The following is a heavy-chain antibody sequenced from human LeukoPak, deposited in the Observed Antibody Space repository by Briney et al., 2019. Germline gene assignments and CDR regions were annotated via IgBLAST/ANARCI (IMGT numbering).Heavy chain of an antibody. D-gene: IGHD3-10*01. CDR1: GGSISSYY. V-gene: IGHV4-59*08. J-gene: IGHJ4*02. CDR2: IYYSGST. Sequence: SETLSLTCTVSGGSISSYYWSWIRQPPGKGLGWIGYIYYSGSTNYNPSLKSRVTISVDTSKNQFSLKLSSVTAADTAVYYCARSFGSGSYVRDWGQGTLVTVSS. CDR3: ARSFGSGSYVRD.